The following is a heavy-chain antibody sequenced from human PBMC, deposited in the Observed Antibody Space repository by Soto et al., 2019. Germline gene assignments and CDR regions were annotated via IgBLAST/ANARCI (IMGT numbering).Heavy chain of an antibody. V-gene: IGHV4-39*01. CDR3: GRHSHMLNNWFDP. CDR1: GASVSSTSYY. CDR2: LHYSGSI. Sequence: QLQLQESGPGLVKPSETLFLTCSVSGASVSSTSYYWGWIRQPPGMGLQWIGSLHYSGSIDYSPSLKGPVSMSHDTSKNQVSLRLRSVTAADTAVYYCGRHSHMLNNWFDPWGQGTLVTVSS. D-gene: IGHD3-10*02. J-gene: IGHJ5*02.